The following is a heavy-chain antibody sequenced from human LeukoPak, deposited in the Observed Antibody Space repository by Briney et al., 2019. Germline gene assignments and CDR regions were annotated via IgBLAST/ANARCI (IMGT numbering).Heavy chain of an antibody. V-gene: IGHV1-8*01. CDR3: AAVGLSSGPIGY. CDR2: MNPNSGNT. J-gene: IGHJ4*02. Sequence: ASVKVSCKASGYTFTSYDINRVRQATGQGLEWMGWMNPNSGNTGYAQKFQGRVTMTRNTSISTAYMELSSLRSEDTAVYYCAAVGLSSGPIGYWGQGTLVTVSS. D-gene: IGHD3-22*01. CDR1: GYTFTSYD.